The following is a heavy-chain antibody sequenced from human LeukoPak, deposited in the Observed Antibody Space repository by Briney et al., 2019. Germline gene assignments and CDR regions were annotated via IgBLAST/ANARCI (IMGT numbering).Heavy chain of an antibody. CDR3: ARGGGYCSSTSCSGFDY. Sequence: SQTLSLTCTVSGGSISSGDYYWSWIRQPPGKGLEWIGYIYYSGSTYYNPSLKSRVTISVDTSKNQFSLKLSSVTAADTAVYYCARGGGYCSSTSCSGFDYWSQGTLVTVSS. CDR2: IYYSGST. V-gene: IGHV4-30-4*08. J-gene: IGHJ4*02. D-gene: IGHD2-2*01. CDR1: GGSISSGDYY.